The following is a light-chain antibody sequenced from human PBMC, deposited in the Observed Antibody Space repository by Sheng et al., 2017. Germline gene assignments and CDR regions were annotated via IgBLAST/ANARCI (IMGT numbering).Light chain of an antibody. V-gene: IGKV1-5*03. CDR2: KAS. CDR1: QSIDTW. J-gene: IGKJ3*01. CDR3: QQYNFYGT. Sequence: DIQMTQSPSTLSASVGDRVTITCRVSQSIDTWLAWYQQKPGKAPKLLISKASNLQSGVPSRFSGSGSGTEFTLTISSLQPDDFATYYCQQYNFYGTFGPGTKVDIK.